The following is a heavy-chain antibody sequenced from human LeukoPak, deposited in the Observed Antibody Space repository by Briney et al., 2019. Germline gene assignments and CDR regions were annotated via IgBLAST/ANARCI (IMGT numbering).Heavy chain of an antibody. CDR2: IYTSGST. D-gene: IGHD6-13*01. CDR3: AMRERLAAAFDY. Sequence: SQTPSLTSTVSVVATRSASYYWSSIRQPAGKGLEWIGRIYTSGSTNYNPSLKSRVTISVDTSKNQFSLKLSSVTAADTAVYYCAMRERLAAAFDYWGQGTLVTVSS. CDR1: VVATRSASYY. V-gene: IGHV4-61*02. J-gene: IGHJ4*02.